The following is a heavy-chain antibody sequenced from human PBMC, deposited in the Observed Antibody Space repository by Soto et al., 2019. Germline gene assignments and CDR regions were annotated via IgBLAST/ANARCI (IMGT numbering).Heavy chain of an antibody. Sequence: SLRLSCAASGFTVTSIDMSWVRQAPGKGLEWVSLIYRVGSTSYADSAQGRFTISRDTSKNTLYLQMNSLRVEDTAIYYCVISYKRNGLFDYWGQGTLVTVSS. J-gene: IGHJ4*02. CDR1: GFTVTSID. D-gene: IGHD1-20*01. CDR2: IYRVGST. CDR3: VISYKRNGLFDY. V-gene: IGHV3-53*01.